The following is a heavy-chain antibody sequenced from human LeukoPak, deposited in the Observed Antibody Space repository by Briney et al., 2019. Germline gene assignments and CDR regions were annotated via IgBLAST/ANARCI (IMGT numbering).Heavy chain of an antibody. V-gene: IGHV3-23*01. CDR1: GGSISSYY. CDR3: AKDYGLSSSSRNDY. J-gene: IGHJ4*02. Sequence: QPSETLSLTCTVSGGSISSYYWSWIRQPPGKGLEWVSAISGSGGSTYYADSVKGRFTISRDNSKNTLYLQMNSLRAEDTAVYYCAKDYGLSSSSRNDYWGQGTLVTVSS. D-gene: IGHD3-16*01. CDR2: ISGSGGST.